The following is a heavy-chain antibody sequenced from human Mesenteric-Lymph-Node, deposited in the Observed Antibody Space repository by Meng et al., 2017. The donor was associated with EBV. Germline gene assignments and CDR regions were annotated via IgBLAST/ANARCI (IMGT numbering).Heavy chain of an antibody. J-gene: IGHJ4*02. D-gene: IGHD3-16*01. CDR1: GFSFRFYP. Sequence: EVQVLDAGGSFVQPGGPLRLSCAASGFSFRFYPMSWVRQAPGEGLEWVSGISGSGGSTFYADSVKGRFTISRDNSKNTLYLQMSSLRVEDTAVYFCAKASSSRFYYDASGPDYWGQGTLVTVSS. CDR3: AKASSSRFYYDASGPDY. CDR2: ISGSGGST. V-gene: IGHV3-23*01.